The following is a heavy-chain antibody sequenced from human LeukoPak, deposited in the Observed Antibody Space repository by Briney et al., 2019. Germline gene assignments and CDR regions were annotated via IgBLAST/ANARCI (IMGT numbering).Heavy chain of an antibody. CDR2: IHYDGSNK. CDR1: RFTFSSYG. D-gene: IGHD2-2*01. CDR3: AKDKGHFIIVVPAAMPYFDY. V-gene: IGHV3-30*02. Sequence: GGSLRLSCAASRFTFSSYGMHWVRQAPGKRLEWVAFIHYDGSNKYYADSVKGRFTISRDNSKNTLYLQMNSLRAEDTAVYYCAKDKGHFIIVVPAAMPYFDYWGQGTLVTVSS. J-gene: IGHJ4*02.